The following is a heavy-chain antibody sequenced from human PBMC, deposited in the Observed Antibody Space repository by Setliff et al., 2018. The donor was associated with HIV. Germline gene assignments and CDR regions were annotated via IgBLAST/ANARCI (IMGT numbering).Heavy chain of an antibody. V-gene: IGHV1-2*04. CDR3: AGGMDYYDTSGYYQYYFDY. Sequence: ASVKVSCKASGYSFTDYYIHWVRQAPGQGLEWMGWINPKSDGTNYAQKFQGWITMTRDTSISTAYMELSRLRSDDTAGYYCAGGMDYYDTSGYYQYYFDYWGQGTLVTVSS. D-gene: IGHD3-22*01. CDR1: GYSFTDYY. J-gene: IGHJ4*02. CDR2: INPKSDGT.